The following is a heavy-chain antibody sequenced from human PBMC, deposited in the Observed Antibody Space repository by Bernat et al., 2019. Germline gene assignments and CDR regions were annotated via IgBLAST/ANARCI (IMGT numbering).Heavy chain of an antibody. CDR1: GFTFSSYS. CDR2: ISSSSSTI. D-gene: IGHD2-21*01. V-gene: IGHV3-48*02. J-gene: IGHJ6*02. Sequence: EVQLVESGGGLVQPGGSLRLSCAASGFTFSSYSMNWVRQAPGKGLEWGSYISSSSSTIYYSDSVKGRFTISRDNAKNSLYLQMNSLRDEDTAVYYCARWEVEGSLGEGWYYYGMDVWGQGTTVTVSS. CDR3: ARWEVEGSLGEGWYYYGMDV.